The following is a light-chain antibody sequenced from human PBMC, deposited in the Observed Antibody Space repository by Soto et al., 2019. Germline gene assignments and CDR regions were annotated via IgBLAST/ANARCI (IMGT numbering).Light chain of an antibody. CDR1: QNIGTS. J-gene: IGKJ5*01. CDR2: DAS. CDR3: QQRNVWTIT. V-gene: IGKV3-11*01. Sequence: VLTQSPATLSLSPEEQTTLSCRAGQNIGTSLVWSQQKPGQSPRLLIYDASHRATGVPARFSGSGSGTDFTLTISGREPEDVAVYYCQQRNVWTITFGQGTRLEIK.